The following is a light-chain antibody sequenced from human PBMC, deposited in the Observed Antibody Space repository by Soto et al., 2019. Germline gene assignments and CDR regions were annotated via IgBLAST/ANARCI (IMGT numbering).Light chain of an antibody. CDR2: GAS. J-gene: IGKJ4*01. CDR1: QSISNN. Sequence: EIVMTQSPATLSVSPGERATLSCRASQSISNNFAWYQQKPGQAPRLLMYGASTRATDIPARFSGSGSGTECTLTISNLQSEDVGVYYCQQYNKWPLTFGGGTKVDIK. V-gene: IGKV3-15*01. CDR3: QQYNKWPLT.